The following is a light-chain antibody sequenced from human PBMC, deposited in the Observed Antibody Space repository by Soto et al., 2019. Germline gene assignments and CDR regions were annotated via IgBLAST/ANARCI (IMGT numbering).Light chain of an antibody. Sequence: QAVVTQPPSASGTPGQRVTISCSGSSSNIGANPINWYQQLPGTAPKLPIYNNDQRPSGVPDRFSASKSGTSASLAISGLQSEDEADYYCEAWDDSLYGAVLGGGTKLTVL. CDR2: NND. V-gene: IGLV1-44*01. CDR3: EAWDDSLYGAV. J-gene: IGLJ2*01. CDR1: SSNIGANP.